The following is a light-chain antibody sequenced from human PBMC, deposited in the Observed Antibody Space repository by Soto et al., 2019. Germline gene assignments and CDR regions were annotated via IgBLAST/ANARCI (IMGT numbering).Light chain of an antibody. V-gene: IGKV3-15*01. Sequence: EIVLTQSPASLSFSPGERSTVFFRASQSVPRHLAWYQQKAGQAPRLLIYGTSTRATGIPARFSGSGSGTDFTLTISSLQFEDFAVYYCQQYNNWPRTFGQGTKVDI. CDR2: GTS. J-gene: IGKJ1*01. CDR3: QQYNNWPRT. CDR1: QSVPRH.